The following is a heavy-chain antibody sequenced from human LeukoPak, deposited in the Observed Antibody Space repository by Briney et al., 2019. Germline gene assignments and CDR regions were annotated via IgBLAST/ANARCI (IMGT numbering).Heavy chain of an antibody. J-gene: IGHJ4*02. CDR1: GYTFNDYY. Sequence: ASVKVSCKASGYTFNDYYVHWVRQAPGQGLEWMGWINPNSGGTNYAQKFQGRVTMTRDTSISTAYMELSRLRSDDTAVYYCAREGPIVGATHLVDYWGQGTLVTVSS. V-gene: IGHV1-2*02. CDR2: INPNSGGT. D-gene: IGHD1-26*01. CDR3: AREGPIVGATHLVDY.